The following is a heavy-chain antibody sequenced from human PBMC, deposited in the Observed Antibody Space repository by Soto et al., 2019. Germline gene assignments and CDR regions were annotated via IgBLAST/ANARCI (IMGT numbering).Heavy chain of an antibody. J-gene: IGHJ4*02. D-gene: IGHD3-22*01. Sequence: EVQLLESGGGLVQPGGSLRLSCAASGFTFSSNAMSWVRQAPGKGLEWVSAISGSGGSTYYADSVKGRFTISRDNSKNTLYLQMNSLRAEDTAVYYCATHDSSGPYFDSWGQGTLVTVSS. V-gene: IGHV3-23*01. CDR1: GFTFSSNA. CDR3: ATHDSSGPYFDS. CDR2: ISGSGGST.